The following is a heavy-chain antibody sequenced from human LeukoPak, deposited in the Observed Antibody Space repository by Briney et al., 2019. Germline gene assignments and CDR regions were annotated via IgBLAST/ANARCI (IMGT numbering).Heavy chain of an antibody. CDR1: GFTFSSYG. CDR3: AELSYYFDY. V-gene: IGHV3-23*01. D-gene: IGHD1-1*01. J-gene: IGHJ4*02. CDR2: ISGSGGST. Sequence: GGSLRLSCAASGFTFSSYGMSWVRQAPGKGLEWVSAISGSGGSTYYADSVKGRFTISRDNSKNTLYLQMNGLRAEDTAVYYCAELSYYFDYWGQGTLVTVSS.